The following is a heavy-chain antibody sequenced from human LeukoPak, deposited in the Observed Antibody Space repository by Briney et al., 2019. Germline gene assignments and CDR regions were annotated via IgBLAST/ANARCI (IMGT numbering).Heavy chain of an antibody. V-gene: IGHV4-61*02. CDR1: GDSITSGSKY. CDR2: VYSSGST. CDR3: ARLRCSSTSCYRGRWFDP. D-gene: IGHD2-2*01. J-gene: IGHJ5*02. Sequence: SETLSLTCIVSGDSITSGSKYWSWIRQPAGKGLEWIGRVYSSGSTNYNPSLKSRVTISVDTSKNQFSLKLSSVTAADTAVYYCARLRCSSTSCYRGRWFDPWGQGTLVTVSS.